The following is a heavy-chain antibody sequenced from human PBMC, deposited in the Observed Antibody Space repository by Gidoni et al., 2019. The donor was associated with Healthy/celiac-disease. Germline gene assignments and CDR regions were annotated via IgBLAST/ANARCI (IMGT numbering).Heavy chain of an antibody. CDR1: GGTFSSYA. CDR3: ARDGNSGSSTGIH. Sequence: QEQLVQSGAEVKKPGSSVKVSCKGSGGTFSSYAISWVRQAHGQGLELMGGSIPIFGTANYAQKFQGRVTITADKSTSTAYMELSSLRSEDTAVYYCARDGNSGSSTGIHWGQGTLVTVSS. CDR2: SIPIFGTA. V-gene: IGHV1-69*06. J-gene: IGHJ4*02. D-gene: IGHD1-26*01.